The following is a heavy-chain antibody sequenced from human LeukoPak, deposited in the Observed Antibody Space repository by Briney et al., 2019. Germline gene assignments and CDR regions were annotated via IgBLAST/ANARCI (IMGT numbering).Heavy chain of an antibody. Sequence: SETLSLTCAVYGGSFSGYYWSWIRLPPGKGLEWIGEINHSGSTNYNPSLKSRVTISVDTSKNQFSLKLSSVTAADTAVYYCANYDILTGSLDYWGQGTLVTVSS. CDR2: INHSGST. V-gene: IGHV4-34*01. D-gene: IGHD3-9*01. CDR1: GGSFSGYY. J-gene: IGHJ4*02. CDR3: ANYDILTGSLDY.